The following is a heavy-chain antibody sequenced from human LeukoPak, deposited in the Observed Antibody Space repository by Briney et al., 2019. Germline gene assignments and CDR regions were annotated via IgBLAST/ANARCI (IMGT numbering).Heavy chain of an antibody. CDR1: GFTFSNYW. CDR2: IKQDGSKK. V-gene: IGHV3-7*01. Sequence: GGSLRLSCAASGFTFSNYWMTWVRQAPGKGLEWVANIKQDGSKKNYVDSVKGRFTISRDNSKNTLYLQMNSLRAEDTAVYYCAKDLLLYYYDSSGSIDYWGQGTLVTVSS. J-gene: IGHJ4*02. CDR3: AKDLLLYYYDSSGSIDY. D-gene: IGHD3-22*01.